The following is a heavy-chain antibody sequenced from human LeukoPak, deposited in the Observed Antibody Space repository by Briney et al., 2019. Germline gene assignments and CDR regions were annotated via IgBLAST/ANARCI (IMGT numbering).Heavy chain of an antibody. CDR2: ISGSGGST. D-gene: IGHD3-3*01. V-gene: IGHV3-23*01. CDR1: GFTFSTYS. J-gene: IGHJ4*02. Sequence: GGSLRLSCAASGFTFSTYSMNWVRQAPGKGLEWVSAISGSGGSTYYADSVKGRFTISRDNSKNTLYLQMNSLRAEDTAVYYCAKGLLWSGYRYFDYWGQGTLVTVSS. CDR3: AKGLLWSGYRYFDY.